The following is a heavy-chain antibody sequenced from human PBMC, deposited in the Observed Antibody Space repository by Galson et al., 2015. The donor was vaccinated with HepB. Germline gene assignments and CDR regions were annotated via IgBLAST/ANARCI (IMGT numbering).Heavy chain of an antibody. CDR1: GYTLTSYA. CDR2: INAGNGNT. J-gene: IGHJ4*02. V-gene: IGHV1-3*01. D-gene: IGHD3-22*01. Sequence: SVKVSCKASGYTLTSYAMHWVRQAPGQRLEWMGWINAGNGNTKYSQKFQGRVTITRDTSASTAYMELSSLRSEGTAVYYCARDHYYDSSGYYGGDYWGQGTLVTVSS. CDR3: ARDHYYDSSGYYGGDY.